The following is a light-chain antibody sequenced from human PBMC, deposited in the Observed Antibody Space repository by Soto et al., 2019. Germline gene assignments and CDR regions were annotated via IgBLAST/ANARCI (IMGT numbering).Light chain of an antibody. CDR2: DAS. CDR3: QQRSSGVT. V-gene: IGKV3-11*01. Sequence: EIVLTQSPATLSLSPGERATLSCRASESISTYLGWYQQKPGQAPRPLIYDASNRATGIPARFSGSGSGTEFTLTSSSLEPEDSAVYFCQQRSSGVTFGQGTRLEIK. CDR1: ESISTY. J-gene: IGKJ5*01.